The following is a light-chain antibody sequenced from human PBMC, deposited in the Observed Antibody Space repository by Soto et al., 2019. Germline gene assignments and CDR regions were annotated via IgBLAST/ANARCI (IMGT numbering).Light chain of an antibody. J-gene: IGKJ5*01. Sequence: DLPMTQSPSSSSASVGDRVSITCRASQGINHWLAWYQQKPGSAPKLLIYAASTLQSGVPLRFSGSGSGTDFTLTISSLQPEDFATYYCQQTNNFPITFGQGTRLEIK. CDR1: QGINHW. V-gene: IGKV1-12*01. CDR3: QQTNNFPIT. CDR2: AAS.